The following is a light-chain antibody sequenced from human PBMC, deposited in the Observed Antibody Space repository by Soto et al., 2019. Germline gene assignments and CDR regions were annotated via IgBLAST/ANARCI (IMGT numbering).Light chain of an antibody. CDR3: QQRTTWPPT. V-gene: IGKV3D-20*02. Sequence: EIVLTQSPGTLSLSPGERATLSCRASQSVSSSYLAWYQQKPGQAPRLLIYDASTRATGIPDRFSGSGSGADFTLTISSLDPEDFAIYYCQQRTTWPPTFGQGTRLEIK. CDR2: DAS. CDR1: QSVSSSY. J-gene: IGKJ5*01.